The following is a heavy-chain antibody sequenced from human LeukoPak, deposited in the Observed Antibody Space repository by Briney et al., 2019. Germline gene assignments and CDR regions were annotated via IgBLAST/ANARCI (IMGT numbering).Heavy chain of an antibody. V-gene: IGHV4-59*01. D-gene: IGHD3-9*01. CDR2: IYYSGTT. Sequence: SETLSLTGTVSGCSISSYYWSWIRQPPGKGLEWIGYIYYSGTTNYNPSLKSRVTTSVDPSKNQFSLKLNSVPPADTAVYFCARGFGYFDWFPVYWGQGTLVTVSS. J-gene: IGHJ4*02. CDR1: GCSISSYY. CDR3: ARGFGYFDWFPVY.